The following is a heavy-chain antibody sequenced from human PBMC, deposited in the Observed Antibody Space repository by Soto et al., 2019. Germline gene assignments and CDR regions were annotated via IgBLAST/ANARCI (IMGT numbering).Heavy chain of an antibody. Sequence: SETLSLTCTVSGGSISSYYWSWIRQPPGKGLEWIGYIYYSGSTNYNPSLKSRVTISVDTSKNQFSLKLSSVTAADTAVYYCASPGEAYCGGDCYSLALWGQGTLVTLSS. V-gene: IGHV4-59*01. D-gene: IGHD2-21*02. CDR2: IYYSGST. CDR3: ASPGEAYCGGDCYSLAL. J-gene: IGHJ4*02. CDR1: GGSISSYY.